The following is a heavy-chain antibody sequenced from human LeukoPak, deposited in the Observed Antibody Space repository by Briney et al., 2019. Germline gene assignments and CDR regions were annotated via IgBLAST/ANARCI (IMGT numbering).Heavy chain of an antibody. CDR3: ARTYYDILTGYNPYFDY. J-gene: IGHJ4*02. D-gene: IGHD3-9*01. Sequence: SQTLSLTCAISGDSVSSNSAAWNWIRRSPSRGLEWLGRTYYRSKWYNDYAVSVKSRITIDPDTSKNQFSLQLNSVTPEDTAVYYCARTYYDILTGYNPYFDYWGQGILVTVSS. CDR2: TYYRSKWYN. V-gene: IGHV6-1*01. CDR1: GDSVSSNSAA.